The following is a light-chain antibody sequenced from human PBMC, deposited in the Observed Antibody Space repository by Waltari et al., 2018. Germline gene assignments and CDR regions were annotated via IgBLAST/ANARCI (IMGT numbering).Light chain of an antibody. CDR1: QSISTY. Sequence: DIQMTQSPSSLSASLGDRVTITCRASQSISTYLNWYQQKPGNAPKLLIYAAYSWHTGVPSRFSGITSGTDFILTISSLQPEDIATYSCQQTYSSPFTFGQGTRVQIK. J-gene: IGKJ2*01. CDR2: AAY. V-gene: IGKV1-39*01. CDR3: QQTYSSPFT.